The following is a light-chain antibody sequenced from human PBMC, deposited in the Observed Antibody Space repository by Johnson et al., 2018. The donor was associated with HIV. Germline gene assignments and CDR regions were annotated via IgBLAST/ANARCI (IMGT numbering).Light chain of an antibody. J-gene: IGLJ1*01. Sequence: QSVLTQPPSVSAAPGQKVTISCSGSSSNIGNNYVSWYQQLPGTAPKLLIYDNNKRPSGIPDRFSGSKSGTSATLGITGLQTGAEADYSCGTGDSSLSAGVFGTGTKVTVL. CDR3: GTGDSSLSAGV. CDR2: DNN. CDR1: SSNIGNNY. V-gene: IGLV1-51*01.